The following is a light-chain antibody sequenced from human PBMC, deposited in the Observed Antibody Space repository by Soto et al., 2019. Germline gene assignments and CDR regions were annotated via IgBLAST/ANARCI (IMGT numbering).Light chain of an antibody. J-gene: IGLJ2*01. CDR3: AAWDDSLRGVL. CDR1: SSNIGSNY. Sequence: QSVLTQPPSASGAPGQRVTISCSGSSSNIGSNYVYWYQQLPGTAPKLLIYRNDQRRSGVPDRFSGSKSGTSVSLAISGLRSEDEANYYCAAWDDSLRGVLFGGGTKATVL. CDR2: RND. V-gene: IGLV1-47*01.